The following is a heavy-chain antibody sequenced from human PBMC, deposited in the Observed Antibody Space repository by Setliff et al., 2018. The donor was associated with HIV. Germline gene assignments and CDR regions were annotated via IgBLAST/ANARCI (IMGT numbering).Heavy chain of an antibody. D-gene: IGHD3-16*01. Sequence: LSLTCTVSGYSISSGYYWGWIRQPPGKGLEWIGSIYHSGSTYYNPSLKSRVTISVDTSKNQFSLKLSSVTAADTAVYYCARDGGSRLGVDYWGQGTLVTVSS. V-gene: IGHV4-38-2*02. CDR1: GYSISSGYY. CDR2: IYHSGST. CDR3: ARDGGSRLGVDY. J-gene: IGHJ4*02.